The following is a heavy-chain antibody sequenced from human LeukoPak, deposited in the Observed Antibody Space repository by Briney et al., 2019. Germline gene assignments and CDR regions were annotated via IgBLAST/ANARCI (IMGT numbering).Heavy chain of an antibody. CDR3: AKHQLGSQAKDY. V-gene: IGHV3-23*01. CDR2: ISGSDGST. J-gene: IGHJ4*02. CDR1: GFTFSNYA. Sequence: GGSLRLSCAASGFTFSNYAMIWVRQAPGKGLEWVSAISGSDGSTTCAYSVKVLFTISRHNSKNALYLQMNSLRAEDTAVSYCAKHQLGSQAKDYWGQGTLVTVSS. D-gene: IGHD3-10*01.